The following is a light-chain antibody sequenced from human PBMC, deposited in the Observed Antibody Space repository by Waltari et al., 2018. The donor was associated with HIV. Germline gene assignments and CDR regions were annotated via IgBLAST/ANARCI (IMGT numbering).Light chain of an antibody. CDR2: STN. J-gene: IGLJ2*01. CDR3: ATWDDTLNGVI. Sequence: QSVLTQPPSPSGPPGQRVTISCSGGSSTIGSNSVHCYQQLPGTAPRLLLYSTNQRPSRVPDRFSGSKSGTSASLAISGLQSEDEADYYCATWDDTLNGVIFGGGTKLTVL. V-gene: IGLV1-44*01. CDR1: SSTIGSNS.